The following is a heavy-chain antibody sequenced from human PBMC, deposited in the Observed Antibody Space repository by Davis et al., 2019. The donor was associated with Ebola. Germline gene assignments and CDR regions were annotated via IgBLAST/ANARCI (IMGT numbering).Heavy chain of an antibody. V-gene: IGHV3-64*02. Sequence: PGGSLRLSCAASGFTFSGHGMHWVRQAPGKGLEFVAAITEDGSNSFYSESVRGRFTISRDNSQNTADLQMGGLRPEDTAVYYCARAAAWGWLGYLDSWGRGALVTVSS. D-gene: IGHD7-27*01. J-gene: IGHJ4*02. CDR3: ARAAAWGWLGYLDS. CDR1: GFTFSGHG. CDR2: ITEDGSNS.